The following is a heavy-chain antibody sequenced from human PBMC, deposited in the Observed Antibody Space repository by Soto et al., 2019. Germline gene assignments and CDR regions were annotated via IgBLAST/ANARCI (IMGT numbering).Heavy chain of an antibody. D-gene: IGHD4-17*01. CDR2: ISYDGSNK. V-gene: IGHV3-30*18. CDR3: AKEGYGGNSWVYYYYGMDV. Sequence: GGSLRLSCAASGFTFSSYGMHWVRQAPGKGLEWVAVISYDGSNKYYADSVKGRFTISRDNSKNTLYLQVNSLRAEDTAVYYCAKEGYGGNSWVYYYYGMDVWGQGTTVTVSS. CDR1: GFTFSSYG. J-gene: IGHJ6*02.